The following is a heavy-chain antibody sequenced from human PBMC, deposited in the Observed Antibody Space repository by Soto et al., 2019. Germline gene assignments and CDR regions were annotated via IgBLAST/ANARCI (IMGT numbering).Heavy chain of an antibody. D-gene: IGHD2-2*01. CDR1: GYTFTSYA. V-gene: IGHV1-3*01. CDR2: INAGNGNT. CDR3: ARVACSSTSCRLPLWYFDL. J-gene: IGHJ2*01. Sequence: ASGKVSCKASGYTFTSYAMHWVRQAPGQRLEWMGWINAGNGNTKYSQKFQGRVTITRDTSASTAYMELSSLRSEDTAVYYCARVACSSTSCRLPLWYFDLWGRGTLVNVSS.